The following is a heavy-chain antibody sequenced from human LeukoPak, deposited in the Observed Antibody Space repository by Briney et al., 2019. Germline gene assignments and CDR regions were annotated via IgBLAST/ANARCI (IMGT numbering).Heavy chain of an antibody. CDR2: IIPIFGTA. CDR1: GGTFSSYA. J-gene: IGHJ4*02. D-gene: IGHD3-22*01. CDR3: ARDYYDSSGYYSQYYFDY. Sequence: ASVKVSCKASGGTFSSYAISWVRQAPGQGLEWMGGIIPIFGTANYAQRFQGRVTITADKSTSTAYMELSSLRSEDTAVYYCARDYYDSSGYYSQYYFDYWGQGTLVTVSS. V-gene: IGHV1-69*06.